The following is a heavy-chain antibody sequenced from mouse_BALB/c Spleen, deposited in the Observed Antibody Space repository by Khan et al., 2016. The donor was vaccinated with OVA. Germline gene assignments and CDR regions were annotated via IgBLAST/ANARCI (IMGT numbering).Heavy chain of an antibody. CDR2: IWSDGHT. Sequence: QVQLKESGPGLVAPSQSLSITCTISGFSLTSYGVHWVRQPPGKGLEWLVVIWSDGHTTYNSALKSRLSISKDNSKSQGFLKMNNLQTDDPAIYYCARYGYHGNYGPYFEVLGAGTTVTVSS. CDR3: ARYGYHGNYGPYFEV. J-gene: IGHJ1*01. CDR1: GFSLTSYG. V-gene: IGHV2-6-1*01. D-gene: IGHD2-1*01.